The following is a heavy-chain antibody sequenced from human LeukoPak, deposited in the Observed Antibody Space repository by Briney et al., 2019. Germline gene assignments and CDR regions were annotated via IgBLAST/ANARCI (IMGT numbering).Heavy chain of an antibody. CDR2: INHSGST. J-gene: IGHJ4*02. Sequence: SETLSLTCAVYGGSFSGYYWSWIRQPPGKGLEWIGEINHSGSTNYNPSLKSRVTISVDTSKNQFSLKLSSVTAADTAVYYCASTRVLRYLPGLFDYSGQGTLVTVSS. CDR1: GGSFSGYY. V-gene: IGHV4-34*01. CDR3: ASTRVLRYLPGLFDY. D-gene: IGHD3-9*01.